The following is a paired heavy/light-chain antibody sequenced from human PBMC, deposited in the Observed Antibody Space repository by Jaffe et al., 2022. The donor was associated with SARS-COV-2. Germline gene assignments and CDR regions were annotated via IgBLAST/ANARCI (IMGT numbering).Heavy chain of an antibody. J-gene: IGHJ4*02. Sequence: QLQLQESGPGLVKPSETLSLTCIVSGDSVSSSTYYWGWIRQPPGKGLEWIGSIYYTGSTSYNWSLKSRVTISVDTSKNQFSLKLSSVTAADTAVYYCARLGTYGVYFDYWGQGSLVTVSS. V-gene: IGHV4-39*01. CDR3: ARLGTYGVYFDY. CDR2: IYYTGST. D-gene: IGHD3-10*01. CDR1: GDSVSSSTYY.
Light chain of an antibody. Sequence: DIQMTQSPSSVSASEGDRVTITCRASQDISNWLAWYQQKPGNAPKLLMYGASTLQSGVPSRFSGSGSGTDFTLSISSLQPEDFATYYCQQGKSFPLTFGGGTKVEIK. V-gene: IGKV1-12*01. CDR2: GAS. CDR3: QQGKSFPLT. J-gene: IGKJ4*01. CDR1: QDISNW.